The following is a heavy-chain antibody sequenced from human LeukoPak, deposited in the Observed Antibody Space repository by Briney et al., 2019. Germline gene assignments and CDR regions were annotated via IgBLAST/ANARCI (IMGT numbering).Heavy chain of an antibody. CDR1: GYTFTSYG. Sequence: ASVKVSCKASGYTFTSYGISWVRQAPGQGLEWMGWISAYNGNTNNAQKLQGRVTMTTDTSMSTAYMELRSLRSEDTAVYYCARSDHPPVQLDYWGQGTLVTVSS. CDR2: ISAYNGNT. V-gene: IGHV1-18*01. CDR3: ARSDHPPVQLDY. D-gene: IGHD1-1*01. J-gene: IGHJ4*02.